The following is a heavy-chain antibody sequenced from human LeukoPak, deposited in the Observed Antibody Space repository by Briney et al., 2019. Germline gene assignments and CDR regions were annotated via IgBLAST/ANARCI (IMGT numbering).Heavy chain of an antibody. V-gene: IGHV4-59*08. CDR1: GGSISSYY. CDR2: IYYSGST. Sequence: PSETLSLNCTVSGGSISSYYWSWIRQPPGKGLEWIGHIYYSGSTNDNPSLKSRVTISVDTSKNQFSLKLSSVTAADTAVYYCARHNWGSRTGLDYWGQGTLVTVSS. J-gene: IGHJ4*02. CDR3: ARHNWGSRTGLDY. D-gene: IGHD7-27*01.